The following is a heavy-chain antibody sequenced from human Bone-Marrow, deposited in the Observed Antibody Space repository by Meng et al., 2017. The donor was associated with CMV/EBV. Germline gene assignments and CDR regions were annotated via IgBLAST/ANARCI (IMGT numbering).Heavy chain of an antibody. V-gene: IGHV3-23*01. J-gene: IGHJ4*02. D-gene: IGHD3-22*01. CDR2: ITGSGGGT. CDR3: TTSHYYDNPYDY. Sequence: GGSLRLSCAASGFTFSSYAMNWVRQAPGKGLQWVSGITGSGGGTYYADSVKGRFTISRDNSKKTLYLHMNSLRVEDTAVYYCTTSHYYDNPYDYWGQGTLVTVSS. CDR1: GFTFSSYA.